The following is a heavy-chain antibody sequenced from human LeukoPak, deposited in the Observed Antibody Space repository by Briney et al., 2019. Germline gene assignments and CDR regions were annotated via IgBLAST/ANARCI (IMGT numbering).Heavy chain of an antibody. CDR1: EFIFSNVW. CDR2: IYGGGST. V-gene: IGHV3-53*01. J-gene: IGHJ6*03. Sequence: GGSLRLSCAASEFIFSNVWMNWVRQAPGKGLEWVSVIYGGGSTSYADSVKGRFTISRDNSKNMLYLQMNSLRADDTAVYYCARDRSDGNYYMVVWGKGTTVTVSS. CDR3: ARDRSDGNYYMVV. D-gene: IGHD5-24*01.